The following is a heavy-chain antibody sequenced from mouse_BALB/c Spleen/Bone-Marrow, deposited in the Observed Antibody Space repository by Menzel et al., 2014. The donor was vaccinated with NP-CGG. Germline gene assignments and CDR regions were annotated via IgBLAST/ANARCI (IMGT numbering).Heavy chain of an antibody. CDR3: ASKTGTGYWYFDV. J-gene: IGHJ1*01. V-gene: IGHV5-9-4*01. CDR1: GFTFSSYA. CDR2: ISSGGSYA. D-gene: IGHD4-1*01. Sequence: DVMLVESGGGLVKPGGSLKLSCAASGFTFSSYAMSWVRQSPEKRLEWVAEISSGGSYAYYPDTVTGRFTISRDNAKNTLYLEMCSLRSEDTAMYYCASKTGTGYWYFDVWGAGTTVTVSS.